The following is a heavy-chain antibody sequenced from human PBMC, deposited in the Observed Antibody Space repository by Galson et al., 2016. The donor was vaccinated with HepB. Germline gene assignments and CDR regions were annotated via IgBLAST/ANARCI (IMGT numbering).Heavy chain of an antibody. CDR2: IRTDGSQI. V-gene: IGHV3-7*01. J-gene: IGHJ1*01. D-gene: IGHD6-13*01. CDR1: KITLSSYW. CDR3: ANQLIPAAGTVFEY. Sequence: SLRLSCAASKITLSSYWVSWIRQAPGKGLEWVANIRTDGSQIHYVDAVKGRFTISRDNSKNSVYLQMNSLRAEDTAVHFCANQLIPAAGTVFEYWGQGTLVTVTS.